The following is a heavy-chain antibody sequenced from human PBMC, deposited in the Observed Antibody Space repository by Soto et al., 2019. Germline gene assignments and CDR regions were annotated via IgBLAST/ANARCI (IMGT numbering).Heavy chain of an antibody. CDR2: ITGNGDTK. D-gene: IGHD3-22*01. CDR3: VRGIYPSSAGGPYDK. CDR1: GFAFNNYA. Sequence: GSLRLSCTASGFAFNNYAVTWVRQAPGQGLEWVSSITGNGDTKYYADFVKGRFTISRDNSQNSLSLHMSSLRADDTAVYYCVRGIYPSSAGGPYDKWGQGTQVTVSS. J-gene: IGHJ4*02. V-gene: IGHV3-23*01.